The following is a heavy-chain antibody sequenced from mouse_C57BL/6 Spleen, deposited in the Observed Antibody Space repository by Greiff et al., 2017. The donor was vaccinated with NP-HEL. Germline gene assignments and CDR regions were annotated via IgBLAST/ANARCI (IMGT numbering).Heavy chain of an antibody. D-gene: IGHD1-1*01. CDR2: ISYSGST. J-gene: IGHJ1*03. Sequence: EVMLVESGPGMVKPSQSLSLTCTVTGYSITSGYDWHWIRHFPGNKLEWMGYISYSGSTNYNPSLKSRISITHDTSKNHFFLKLNSVTTEDTATYYCARDRGSSYGGYFDVWGTGTTVTVSS. CDR1: GYSITSGYD. CDR3: ARDRGSSYGGYFDV. V-gene: IGHV3-1*01.